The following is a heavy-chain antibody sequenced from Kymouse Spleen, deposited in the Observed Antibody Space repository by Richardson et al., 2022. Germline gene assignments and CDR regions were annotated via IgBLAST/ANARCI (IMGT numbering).Heavy chain of an antibody. CDR1: GFTFSSYA. J-gene: IGHJ6*02. V-gene: IGHV3-23*04. D-gene: IGHD3-10*01. CDR3: AKEGYYGSGSSSYYYYGMDV. CDR2: ISGSGGST. Sequence: EVQLVESGGGLVQPGGSLRLSCAASGFTFSSYAMSWVRQAPGKGLEWVSAISGSGGSTYYADSVKGRFTISRDNSKNTLYLQMNSLRAEDTAVYYCAKEGYYGSGSSSYYYYGMDVWGQGTTVTVSS.